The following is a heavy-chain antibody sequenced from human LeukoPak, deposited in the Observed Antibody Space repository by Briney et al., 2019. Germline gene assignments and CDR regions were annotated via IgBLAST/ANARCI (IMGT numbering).Heavy chain of an antibody. V-gene: IGHV1-18*01. CDR2: ISAYNGNT. D-gene: IGHD1-26*01. CDR1: GFTFSSYA. CDR3: ARVGSHGTYGMDV. Sequence: GGSLRLSCAASGFTFSSYAISWVRQAPGQGLEWMGWISAYNGNTNYAQKLQGRVTMTTDTSTSTAYMELRSLRSDDTAVYYCARVGSHGTYGMDVWGQGTTVTVSS. J-gene: IGHJ6*02.